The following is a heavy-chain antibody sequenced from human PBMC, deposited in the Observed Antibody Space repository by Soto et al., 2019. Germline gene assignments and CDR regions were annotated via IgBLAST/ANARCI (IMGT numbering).Heavy chain of an antibody. CDR3: ATREYYDILTGYDYYYYYGMDV. J-gene: IGHJ6*02. CDR2: ISGSGGST. CDR1: GFTFSSYA. Sequence: PGGSLRLSCAASGFTFSSYAMSWVRQAPGKGLEWVSAISGSGGSTYYADSVKGRFTISRDNSKNTLYLQMNSLRAEDTAVYYCATREYYDILTGYDYYYYYGMDVWGQGTTVTVSS. V-gene: IGHV3-23*01. D-gene: IGHD3-9*01.